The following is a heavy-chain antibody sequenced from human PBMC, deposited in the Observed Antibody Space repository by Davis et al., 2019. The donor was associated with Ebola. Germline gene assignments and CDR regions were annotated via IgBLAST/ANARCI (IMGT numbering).Heavy chain of an antibody. CDR1: GFIFSKSW. V-gene: IGHV3-7*03. CDR3: ARAGSPGSVDL. D-gene: IGHD3-10*01. CDR2: INDDEREK. J-gene: IGHJ5*02. Sequence: GESLKISCAASGFIFSKSWMSWVRQTPAKGLEWVANINDDEREKYYVDSARGRFTISRHNVRDILYLQMNSLRAEDTAVYYCARAGSPGSVDLWGQGTLVTVSS.